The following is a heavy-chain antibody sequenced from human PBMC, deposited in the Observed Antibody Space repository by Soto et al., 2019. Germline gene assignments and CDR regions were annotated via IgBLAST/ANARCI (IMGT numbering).Heavy chain of an antibody. V-gene: IGHV3-7*03. D-gene: IGHD2-2*02. CDR3: ARLLLYSTSGRGWFDP. Sequence: LRLSCITSGFTFSKFWMSWVRQAPGKGLEWVANIKHVGSQSYYEDSVKGRFTISRDNAKNSLYLQVNSLRVDDTAVYFCARLLLYSTSGRGWFDPRGQGTLVTVSS. J-gene: IGHJ5*02. CDR2: IKHVGSQS. CDR1: GFTFSKFW.